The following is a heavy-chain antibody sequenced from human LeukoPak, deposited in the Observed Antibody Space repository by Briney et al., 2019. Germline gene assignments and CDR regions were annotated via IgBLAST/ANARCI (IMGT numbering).Heavy chain of an antibody. CDR2: INHSGST. Sequence: SETLSLTCAVYGGSFIGFHWNWIRQPPGKGLEWIGDINHSGSTNYNPSLTSRVTISVYPSKNQFSLNLSSVTAADTAVYYCARGYYDSSGYYPFDYWGQGTLVTVSS. J-gene: IGHJ4*02. V-gene: IGHV4-34*01. CDR1: GGSFIGFH. CDR3: ARGYYDSSGYYPFDY. D-gene: IGHD3-22*01.